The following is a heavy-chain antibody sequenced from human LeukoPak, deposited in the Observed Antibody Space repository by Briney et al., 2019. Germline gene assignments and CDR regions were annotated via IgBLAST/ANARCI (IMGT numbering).Heavy chain of an antibody. Sequence: ASVKVSCKASGYTFTANYLHWVRQPPGQGLEWMGWIDPNSGATNHAQMFQGRVTMTRDTSIITAYMELSRLRSDDTAVYYCASGSGLYSPDYWGQGTLVTVSS. D-gene: IGHD3-3*01. CDR1: GYTFTANY. V-gene: IGHV1-2*02. CDR3: ASGSGLYSPDY. CDR2: IDPNSGAT. J-gene: IGHJ4*02.